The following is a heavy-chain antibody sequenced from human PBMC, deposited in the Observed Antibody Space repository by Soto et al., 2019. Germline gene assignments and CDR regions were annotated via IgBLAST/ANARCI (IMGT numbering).Heavy chain of an antibody. D-gene: IGHD2-2*01. Sequence: SETLSLTCAVYGGSFSGYYWSWIRQPPGKGLEWIGEINHSGSTNYNPSLKSRVTISVDTSKTQFSLKLSSVTAADTAVYYCASLLVVPAAIDYYYYMDVWGKGTTVTVSS. V-gene: IGHV4-34*01. J-gene: IGHJ6*03. CDR3: ASLLVVPAAIDYYYYMDV. CDR1: GGSFSGYY. CDR2: INHSGST.